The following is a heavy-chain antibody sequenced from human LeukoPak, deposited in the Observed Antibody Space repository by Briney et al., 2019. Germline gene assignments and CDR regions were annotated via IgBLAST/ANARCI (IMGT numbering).Heavy chain of an antibody. D-gene: IGHD5-18*01. V-gene: IGHV1-46*01. CDR1: GYTFTIYY. J-gene: IGHJ4*02. CDR2: INPSAGST. Sequence: VASVNVSCKASGYTFTIYYMHWGRQAPGQGLEWMGIINPSAGSTSYAQKFQGRVTMTRDTSTSTVYMELSSLRSEDTAVYYCARGGLQLLAPLDYWGQGTLVTVSS. CDR3: ARGGLQLLAPLDY.